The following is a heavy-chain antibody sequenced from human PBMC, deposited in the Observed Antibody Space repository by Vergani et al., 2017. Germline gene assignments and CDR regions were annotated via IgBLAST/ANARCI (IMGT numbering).Heavy chain of an antibody. D-gene: IGHD3-10*01. CDR3: ATLPLGEVLWFGERTPDFYYGMDV. J-gene: IGHJ6*02. V-gene: IGHV4-39*07. CDR1: GGSISSSSYY. Sequence: QLQLQESGPGLVKPSETLSLTCTVSGGSISSSSYYWGWIRQPPGKGLEWIGSIYYSGSTYYNPSLKSRVTISVDTSKNQFSLKLSSVTAADTAVYYCATLPLGEVLWFGERTPDFYYGMDVWGQGTTVTVSS. CDR2: IYYSGST.